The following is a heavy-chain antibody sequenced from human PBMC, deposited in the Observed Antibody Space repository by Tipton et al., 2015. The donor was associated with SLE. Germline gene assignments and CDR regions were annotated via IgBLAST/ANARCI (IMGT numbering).Heavy chain of an antibody. CDR3: ARGSGIFGFYDH. Sequence: TLSLTCTVSGGSITSGGYSWTWIRQQPGKGLEWIGYTYYSGTTDYNPSLKSRVTISVDTPKNQLSLKLSSVTAADTAIYYCARGSGIFGFYDHWGQGTLGTVSS. D-gene: IGHD3-3*02. CDR1: GGSITSGGYS. J-gene: IGHJ4*02. CDR2: TYYSGTT. V-gene: IGHV4-31*03.